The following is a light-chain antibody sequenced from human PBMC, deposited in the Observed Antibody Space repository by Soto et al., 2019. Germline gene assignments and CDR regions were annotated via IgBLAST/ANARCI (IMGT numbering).Light chain of an antibody. CDR2: DAS. CDR1: QSISSW. J-gene: IGKJ1*01. V-gene: IGKV1-5*01. Sequence: HMTHCRSPLSASLGDIATITCRASQSISSWLAWYQQKPGKAPKLLIYDASSLESGVPSRFSGSGSGTEFTLTISRLQTDDFATHYCQQYNSYWTFGQGTKVDIK. CDR3: QQYNSYWT.